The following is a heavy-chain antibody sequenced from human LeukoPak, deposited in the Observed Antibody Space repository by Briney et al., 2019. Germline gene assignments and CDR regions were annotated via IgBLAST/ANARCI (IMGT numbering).Heavy chain of an antibody. CDR3: ARAMRDEPIVVVPSLSYYYYGMDV. CDR1: GFTSRTYG. J-gene: IGHJ6*02. CDR2: ISYDGGTK. V-gene: IGHV3-30*03. D-gene: IGHD3-22*01. Sequence: GGSLRLSCAAFGFTSRTYGIHWVRQAPGKGLEWVAVISYDGGTKYYADSVKDRFTISRDNSKNTLSLQMNSLRAEDTAVYYCARAMRDEPIVVVPSLSYYYYGMDVWGQGTTVTVSS.